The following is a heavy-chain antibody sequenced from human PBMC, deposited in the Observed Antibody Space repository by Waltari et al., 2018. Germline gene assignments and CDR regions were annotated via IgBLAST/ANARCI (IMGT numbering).Heavy chain of an antibody. CDR3: AKSFSVVVVPYFDY. D-gene: IGHD3-22*01. V-gene: IGHV3-30*18. J-gene: IGHJ4*02. Sequence: QVQLVESGGGVVQPGRSLKLSCAASGFPFSTYAMHWVRQAPGKGLEWVAVISHDGSNKNYVDSVKGRFTVSRDNSKNTLYLQINSLRAEDTAVYYCAKSFSVVVVPYFDYWGQGTLVTVSS. CDR1: GFPFSTYA. CDR2: ISHDGSNK.